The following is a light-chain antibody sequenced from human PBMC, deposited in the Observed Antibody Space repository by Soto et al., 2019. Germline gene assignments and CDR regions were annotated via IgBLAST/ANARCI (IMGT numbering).Light chain of an antibody. CDR1: SSDVGDYNY. Sequence: QSVLTQPASVSGSPGQSITISCTGTSSDVGDYNYVSWYQYHPGKAPKLMIYDVSNRPSGVSNRFSGSKSGNTASLTISGLQAEDEADYYCSSYSSSGTLVFGGGTKLTVL. J-gene: IGLJ3*02. V-gene: IGLV2-14*01. CDR2: DVS. CDR3: SSYSSSGTLV.